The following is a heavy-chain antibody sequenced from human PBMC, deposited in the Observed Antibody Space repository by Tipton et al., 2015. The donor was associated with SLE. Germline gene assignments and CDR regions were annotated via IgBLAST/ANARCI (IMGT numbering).Heavy chain of an antibody. J-gene: IGHJ3*02. CDR1: GGSISSGGYS. Sequence: TLPLTCAVSGGSISSGGYSWSWIRQPPGKGLEWIGYIYHSGSTYYNPSLKSRVTISVDTSKNQFSLKLSSVTAADTAVYYCARESTDSDAFDIWGQGTMVTVSS. CDR2: IYHSGST. V-gene: IGHV4-30-2*01. D-gene: IGHD2-15*01. CDR3: ARESTDSDAFDI.